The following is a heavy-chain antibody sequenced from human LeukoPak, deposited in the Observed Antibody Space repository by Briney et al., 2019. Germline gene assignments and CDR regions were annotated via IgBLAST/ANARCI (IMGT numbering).Heavy chain of an antibody. J-gene: IGHJ4*02. CDR3: ARRWLPPNYFDY. CDR1: GYTFTSYG. D-gene: IGHD2-15*01. V-gene: IGHV1-18*01. Sequence: ASVKVSCKASGYTFTSYGISWVRQAPGQGLEWMGWISAYNGNTNYAQKLQGRVTMTTTSTAYMELRSLRSDDTAVYYCARRWLPPNYFDYWGQRTLVTVSS. CDR2: ISAYNGNT.